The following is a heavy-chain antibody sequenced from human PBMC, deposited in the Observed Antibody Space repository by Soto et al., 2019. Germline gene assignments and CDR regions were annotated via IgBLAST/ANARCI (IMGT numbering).Heavy chain of an antibody. CDR2: IYYSGST. CDR1: GGSVSSGSYY. Sequence: QVQLQESGPGLVKPSETLSLTCTVSGGSVSSGSYYWSWIRQPPGKGLEWIGYIYYSGSTNYNPSLKSRVTISVDTSKNQFSLKLSSVTAADTAVYYCARGIYDFWSRRRHYYGMDVWGQGTTVTVSS. J-gene: IGHJ6*02. V-gene: IGHV4-61*01. D-gene: IGHD3-3*01. CDR3: ARGIYDFWSRRRHYYGMDV.